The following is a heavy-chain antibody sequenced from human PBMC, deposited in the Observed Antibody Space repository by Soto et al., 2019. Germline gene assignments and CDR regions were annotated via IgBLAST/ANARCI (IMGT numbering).Heavy chain of an antibody. Sequence: ASVKVSCKVSGYTLTELCMHWVRQAPGKGLEWMGGFDPEDGETIYAQKFQGRVTMTEDTSTDTAYMELSSLRSEDTAVYYCATTYYYDSSGYPILDYWGQGTLVTVSS. CDR1: GYTLTELC. D-gene: IGHD3-22*01. V-gene: IGHV1-24*01. J-gene: IGHJ4*02. CDR2: FDPEDGET. CDR3: ATTYYYDSSGYPILDY.